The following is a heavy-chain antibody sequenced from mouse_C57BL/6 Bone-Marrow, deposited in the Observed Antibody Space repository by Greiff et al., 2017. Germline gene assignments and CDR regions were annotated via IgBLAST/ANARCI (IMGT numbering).Heavy chain of an antibody. CDR1: GYTFTDSY. CDR2: INPNNGGT. J-gene: IGHJ2*01. V-gene: IGHV1-26*01. CDR3: ASQLGHFDY. Sequence: EVQLQQSGPELVKPGASVKISCKASGYTFTDSYMNWVKQSHGKSLEWIGDINPNNGGTSYNQKFKGKATLTVDKASSTAYMELLSLTSEDSAVYYCASQLGHFDYWGQGTTRTVSS. D-gene: IGHD4-1*02.